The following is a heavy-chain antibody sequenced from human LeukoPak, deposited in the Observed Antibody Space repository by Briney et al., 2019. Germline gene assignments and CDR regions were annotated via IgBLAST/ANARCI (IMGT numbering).Heavy chain of an antibody. D-gene: IGHD4-17*01. J-gene: IGHJ3*02. Sequence: SETLSLSCTVSGGSISSGSYYWSWMRRPAGKGLEWIGRIYTSGSTNYNPSLKSRVTISVDTSKNQFSLKLSSVTAADTAVYYCARDVRFAFDIWGQGTMVTVSS. CDR3: ARDVRFAFDI. CDR1: GGSISSGSYY. CDR2: IYTSGST. V-gene: IGHV4-61*02.